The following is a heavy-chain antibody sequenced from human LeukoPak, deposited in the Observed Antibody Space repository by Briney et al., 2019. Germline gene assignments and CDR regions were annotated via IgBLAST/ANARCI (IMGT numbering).Heavy chain of an antibody. Sequence: AGGSLRLSCAASRFTFSSYSMNWVRQAPGKGLEWVSSISSSGSYIYYADSVKGRFTISRDNAKNSLYLQMSSLRAEDTAVYYCARGFGYYGSGSPFYGGWFDPWGQGTLVTVSS. CDR2: ISSSGSYI. D-gene: IGHD3-10*01. CDR1: RFTFSSYS. CDR3: ARGFGYYGSGSPFYGGWFDP. V-gene: IGHV3-21*01. J-gene: IGHJ5*02.